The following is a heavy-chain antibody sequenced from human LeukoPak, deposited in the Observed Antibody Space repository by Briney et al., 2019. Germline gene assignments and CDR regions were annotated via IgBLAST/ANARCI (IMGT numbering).Heavy chain of an antibody. D-gene: IGHD6-19*01. CDR2: ISGSGGST. CDR1: GFTFSSYA. Sequence: QPGRSLRLSCAASGFTFSSYAMSWVRQAPGKGLEWVSAISGSGGSTYYADSVKGRFTISRDNSKNTLYLQMNSLRAEDTAVYYCAKGAVAGNQKPGGYRGQGTLVTVSS. J-gene: IGHJ4*02. V-gene: IGHV3-23*01. CDR3: AKGAVAGNQKPGGY.